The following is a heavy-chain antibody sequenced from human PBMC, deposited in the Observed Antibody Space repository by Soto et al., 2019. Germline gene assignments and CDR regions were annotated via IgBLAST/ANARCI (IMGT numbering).Heavy chain of an antibody. Sequence: ASVKGSCKTSGYTFSNYGITWVRQAPGQPLEWLGWISLYSDGTNYAQKFQGRVSMTTDTSTTTAYMELRSLRSDDTAVYYCARVVPGAEAWFGPWGQRTLVTVS. CDR1: GYTFSNYG. J-gene: IGHJ5*02. V-gene: IGHV1-18*01. CDR2: ISLYSDGT. CDR3: ARVVPGAEAWFGP.